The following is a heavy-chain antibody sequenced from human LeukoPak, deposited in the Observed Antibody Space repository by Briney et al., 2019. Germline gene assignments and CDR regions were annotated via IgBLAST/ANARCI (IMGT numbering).Heavy chain of an antibody. J-gene: IGHJ3*02. Sequence: GGSLRLSCSASGFTFSSYEMNWVRLAPGKGREGVSYIKSDSSPIYYADSVKGRFTISRDNGKNSLYLQMNSLRAEDTAIYYCARDPGYGYSGAFDIWGQGTMVTVSS. CDR1: GFTFSSYE. CDR3: ARDPGYGYSGAFDI. CDR2: IKSDSSPI. V-gene: IGHV3-48*03. D-gene: IGHD5-18*01.